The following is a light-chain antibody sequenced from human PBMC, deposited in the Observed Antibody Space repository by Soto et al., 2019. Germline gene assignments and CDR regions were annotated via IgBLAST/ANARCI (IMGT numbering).Light chain of an antibody. CDR1: QSVSSSY. V-gene: IGKV3-20*01. CDR2: GAS. Sequence: EIVLTQSPGTLSLSPGERATLSCRASQSVSSSYLAWYQQKPGLAPRLLIYGASSRATGIPDRFSGRGSGXXXXLTIXRLEPEYFAVYYCQQYCISPRTFGQGTKVEIK. CDR3: QQYCISPRT. J-gene: IGKJ1*01.